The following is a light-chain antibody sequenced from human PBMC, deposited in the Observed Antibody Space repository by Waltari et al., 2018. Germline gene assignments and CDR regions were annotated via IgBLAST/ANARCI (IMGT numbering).Light chain of an antibody. CDR3: ATWDDSLNGVV. Sequence: QSVLTQPPSASGTPGQVVTISCSGSRSNIGTNTVNWYQQLPGTAPKVLMYSNNQRPSGVPDRFSGSKSGTSASLAVSGLQSEDEGDYYCATWDDSLNGVVFGGGTKLTVL. CDR2: SNN. J-gene: IGLJ2*01. CDR1: RSNIGTNT. V-gene: IGLV1-44*01.